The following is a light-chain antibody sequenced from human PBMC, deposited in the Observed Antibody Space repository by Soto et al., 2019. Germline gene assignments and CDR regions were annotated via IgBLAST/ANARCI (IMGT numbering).Light chain of an antibody. CDR2: YAS. CDR3: QQRSNWPST. J-gene: IGKJ4*01. CDR1: KSVSSY. Sequence: EIVLTQSPATLSLSPGERATLSCRASKSVSSYLAWYQKKTDQAPMLLFYYASNGATGISARFSGSGSGTDFTLTITILEPEDFAVYYCQQRSNWPSTFGGGTKVDIK. V-gene: IGKV3-11*01.